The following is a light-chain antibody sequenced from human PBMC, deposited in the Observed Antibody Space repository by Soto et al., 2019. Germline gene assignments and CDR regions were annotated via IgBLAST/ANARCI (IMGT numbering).Light chain of an antibody. CDR1: SGHSNYT. CDR3: QTWGTGLYVV. CDR2: LNSDGSH. J-gene: IGLJ2*01. V-gene: IGLV4-69*01. Sequence: QSVLTQSPSASASLGASVKLTCTLSSGHSNYTIAWHQQQPEKGPRYLMKLNSDGSHSKGDGIPDRFSGTSSGAERYLTSASLQSEDAADYCCQTWGTGLYVVFGGGTKLTVL.